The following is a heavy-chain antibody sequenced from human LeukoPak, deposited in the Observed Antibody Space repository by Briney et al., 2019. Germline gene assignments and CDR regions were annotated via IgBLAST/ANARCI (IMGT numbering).Heavy chain of an antibody. J-gene: IGHJ4*02. Sequence: GGSLRLSCAASGFTFSNYWMHWVRQGPGKGLVWVSRINSDGSNTAYADSVKGRFTISRDNSKNTLYLQMNSLRAEDTAVYYCAREKKNWDNFDYWGQGTLVTVSS. V-gene: IGHV3-74*01. CDR2: INSDGSNT. CDR1: GFTFSNYW. CDR3: AREKKNWDNFDY. D-gene: IGHD1/OR15-1a*01.